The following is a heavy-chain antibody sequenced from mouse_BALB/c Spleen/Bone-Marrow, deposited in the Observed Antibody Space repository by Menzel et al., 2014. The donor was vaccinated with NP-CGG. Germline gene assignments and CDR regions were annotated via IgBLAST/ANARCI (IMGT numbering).Heavy chain of an antibody. J-gene: IGHJ2*01. CDR3: ARGNYGNYVDYFDY. Sequence: EVHLVESGGGLVQPGESLKLSCAASGFTFSSYGMSWVRQTPDKRLELVASINSNGGSTYYPDSVKGRFTTSRDNAKNTLSLQMSSLKSEDTAMYYCARGNYGNYVDYFDYWGQGTTLTVSS. CDR2: INSNGGST. V-gene: IGHV5-6-3*01. CDR1: GFTFSSYG. D-gene: IGHD2-1*01.